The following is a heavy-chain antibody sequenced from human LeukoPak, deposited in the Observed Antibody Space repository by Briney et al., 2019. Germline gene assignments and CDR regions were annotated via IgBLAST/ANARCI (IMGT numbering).Heavy chain of an antibody. J-gene: IGHJ4*02. Sequence: PEGSLRLSCAASGFTFSSYSMNWVRQAPGKGLEWVSYISSSSSTIYYADSVKGRSTISRDNAKNSLYLQMNSLRAEDTAVYYCARDRPHGVCYLCPPSFDYWGQGTLVTVSS. V-gene: IGHV3-48*01. CDR3: ARDRPHGVCYLCPPSFDY. CDR2: ISSSSSTI. D-gene: IGHD2-8*01. CDR1: GFTFSSYS.